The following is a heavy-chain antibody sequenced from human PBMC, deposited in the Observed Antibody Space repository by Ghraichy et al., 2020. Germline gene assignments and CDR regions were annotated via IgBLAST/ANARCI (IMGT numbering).Heavy chain of an antibody. CDR2: INPNSGGT. J-gene: IGHJ5*02. V-gene: IGHV1-2*02. CDR3: ARAGYDFWSGRNWFDP. Sequence: ASVKVSCKASGYTFTGYYMHWVRQAPGQGLEWMGWINPNSGGTNYAQKFQGRVTMTRDTSISTAYMELSRLRSDDTAVYYCARAGYDFWSGRNWFDPWGQGTLVTVSS. D-gene: IGHD3-3*01. CDR1: GYTFTGYY.